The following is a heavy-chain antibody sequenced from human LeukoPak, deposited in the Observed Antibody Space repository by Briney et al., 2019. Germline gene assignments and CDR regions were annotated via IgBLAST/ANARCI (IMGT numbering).Heavy chain of an antibody. CDR1: GFTFGDYA. CDR2: IRSKAYGGTT. Sequence: GGSLRLSCTASGFTFGDYAMSWVRQAPGKGLEWVGFIRSKAYGGTTEYAASVKGRFTISRDDSKSIAYLQMNSLKTEDTAVYYRTRGGWVYSHYYYYYGMDVWGQGTTVTVSS. D-gene: IGHD4-11*01. CDR3: TRGGWVYSHYYYYYGMDV. J-gene: IGHJ6*02. V-gene: IGHV3-49*04.